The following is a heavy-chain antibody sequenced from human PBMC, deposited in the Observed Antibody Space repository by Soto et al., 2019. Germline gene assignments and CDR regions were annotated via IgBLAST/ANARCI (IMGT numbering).Heavy chain of an antibody. D-gene: IGHD6-19*01. CDR2: IIPIFGTA. CDR3: ARGPKSGWYYFGY. J-gene: IGHJ4*02. V-gene: IGHV1-69*06. CDR1: GGTFSSYA. Sequence: SVKVSCKASGGTFSSYAISWVRQAPGQGLEWMGGIIPIFGTANYAQKFQGRVTITADKSTSTAYMELSSLRSEDTAVYYCARGPKSGWYYFGYWGQGTLVTVSS.